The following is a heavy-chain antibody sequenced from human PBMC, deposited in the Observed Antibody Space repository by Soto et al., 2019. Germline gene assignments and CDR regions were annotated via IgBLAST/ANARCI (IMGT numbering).Heavy chain of an antibody. V-gene: IGHV4-4*07. CDR1: GGSISSYY. CDR2: IYTSGST. Sequence: QVQLQESGPGLVKPSETLSLTCTVSGGSISSYYWSWIRQPAGKGLEWIGRIYTSGSTNYNPSLKSRVTMSVDTSKNQFSLKLSSVTAADTAVYYCARRRGYCSSTSCLHFDYWGQGTLVTVSS. CDR3: ARRRGYCSSTSCLHFDY. J-gene: IGHJ4*02. D-gene: IGHD2-2*01.